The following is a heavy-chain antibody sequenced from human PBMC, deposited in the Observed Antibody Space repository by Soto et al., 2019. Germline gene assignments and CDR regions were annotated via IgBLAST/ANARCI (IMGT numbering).Heavy chain of an antibody. CDR3: ARGGSTWYGDNWLDP. V-gene: IGHV4-31*03. CDR2: TYYTGIT. D-gene: IGHD6-13*01. CDR1: GGSITSGGYY. J-gene: IGHJ5*02. Sequence: VQLRESGPGLVKPSQTLSLTCKVSGGSITSGGYYWSWLRQHPVKGLEWIGYTYYTGITYYNPSLKGRVTISLDKYGSHFSLSLTSVTDADTAIYYCARGGSTWYGDNWLDPWGPGTLVTVSS.